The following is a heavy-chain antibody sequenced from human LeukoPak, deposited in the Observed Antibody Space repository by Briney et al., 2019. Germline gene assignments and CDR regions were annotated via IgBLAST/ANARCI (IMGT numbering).Heavy chain of an antibody. D-gene: IGHD3-3*01. V-gene: IGHV3-23*01. CDR1: GFTFSSYA. Sequence: GGSLRLSCAASGFTFSSYAMSWVRQAPGKGLEWVSAISGSGGSTYYADSVKGRITISRDNSKNTLDLQMSSLRAEDTAVYYCVKLNYDFWSAPDYWGQGTLVTVSS. J-gene: IGHJ4*02. CDR2: ISGSGGST. CDR3: VKLNYDFWSAPDY.